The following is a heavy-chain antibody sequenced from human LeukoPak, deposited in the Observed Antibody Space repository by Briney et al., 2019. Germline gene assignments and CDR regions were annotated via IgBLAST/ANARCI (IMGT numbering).Heavy chain of an antibody. Sequence: SETLSLTCAVYGGSFSGYYWSWIRQPPGKGLEWIGEINHSGSTNYNPSLKSRVTISVDTSKNQFSLKLSSVTAADTAVYYCARGGIMITLGGVIVPLPLDYWGQGTLVTVSS. V-gene: IGHV4-34*01. D-gene: IGHD3-16*02. J-gene: IGHJ4*02. CDR3: ARGGIMITLGGVIVPLPLDY. CDR2: INHSGST. CDR1: GGSFSGYY.